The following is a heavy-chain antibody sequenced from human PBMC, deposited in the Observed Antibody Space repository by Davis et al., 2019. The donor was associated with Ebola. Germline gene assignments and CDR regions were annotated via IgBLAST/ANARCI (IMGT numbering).Heavy chain of an antibody. CDR1: GGSVSSGSYY. J-gene: IGHJ4*02. CDR2: IYYSGST. D-gene: IGHD6-19*01. V-gene: IGHV4-61*01. Sequence: MPGGSLRLSCTVSGGSVSSGSYYWSWIRQPPGKGLEWNGDIYYSGSTNYNPSLKSRVTISVDTSKNQFSLKLNSVTAADSAVYYCARGGKTSGWYYYFDYWGQGNLVTVSS. CDR3: ARGGKTSGWYYYFDY.